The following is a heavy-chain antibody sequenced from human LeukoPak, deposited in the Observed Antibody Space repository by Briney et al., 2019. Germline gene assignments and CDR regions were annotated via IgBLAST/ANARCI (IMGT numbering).Heavy chain of an antibody. CDR1: RFTFRDYW. CDR2: IMEDGSEK. D-gene: IGHD2-15*01. V-gene: IGHV3-7*04. J-gene: IGHJ3*01. CDR3: GRQYCSGGSCYSAFYA. Sequence: GGFLRLSCAAPRFTFRDYWMIWVPQAPGKGLEWVANIMEDGSEKYYVDSVKGRFTTSTDNAKTSLYLQMNSLRDEDTAGYYCGRQYCSGGSCYSAFYAWGQGAMVTVSS.